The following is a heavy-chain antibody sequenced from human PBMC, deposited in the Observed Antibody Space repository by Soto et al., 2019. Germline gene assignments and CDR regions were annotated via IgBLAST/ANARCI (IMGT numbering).Heavy chain of an antibody. CDR2: ISSSSDTI. Sequence: GGSLRLSCAPSGFTLPGYNMNWVRQAPGKGLEWVSYISSSSDTIYYADSVKGRFTISRDNAKNLLYLQMKSLRAEDTAVYYCARSSTFYDYWGQGTPVTVSS. CDR3: ARSSTFYDY. J-gene: IGHJ4*02. V-gene: IGHV3-48*01. D-gene: IGHD6-6*01. CDR1: GFTLPGYN.